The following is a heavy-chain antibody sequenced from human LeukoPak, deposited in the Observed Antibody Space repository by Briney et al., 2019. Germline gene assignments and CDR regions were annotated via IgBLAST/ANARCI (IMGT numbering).Heavy chain of an antibody. J-gene: IGHJ4*02. D-gene: IGHD4-17*01. Sequence: PGGSLRLSCAASGFSFSRYWMTWVRQAPGKGLEWVANIKEDGSDKYYVDSVKGRFTISRDNAKNSLYLQMNSLRAEDTAVYYCTKYGDDDTPGLNWDQGTLVTVSS. V-gene: IGHV3-7*02. CDR2: IKEDGSDK. CDR3: TKYGDDDTPGLN. CDR1: GFSFSRYW.